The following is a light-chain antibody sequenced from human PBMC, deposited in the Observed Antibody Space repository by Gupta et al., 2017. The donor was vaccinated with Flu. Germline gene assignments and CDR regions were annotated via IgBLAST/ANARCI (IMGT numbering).Light chain of an antibody. Sequence: DIVLTQSPGTLSLSPGERATLSCRASQNINNNYLAWYQQKPGQAPRLIIYDAASRATGIPDRFSGSGSGTDFTLTISRREPEDFAVYYCQQYGSPRGRTFGQGTKVEIK. J-gene: IGKJ1*01. V-gene: IGKV3-20*01. CDR3: QQYGSPRGRT. CDR2: DAA. CDR1: QNINNNY.